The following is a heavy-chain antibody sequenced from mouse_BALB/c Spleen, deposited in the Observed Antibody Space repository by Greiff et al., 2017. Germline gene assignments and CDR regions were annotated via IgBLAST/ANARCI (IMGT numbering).Heavy chain of an antibody. V-gene: IGHV1S81*02. CDR1: GYTFTSYW. D-gene: IGHD4-1*01. J-gene: IGHJ1*01. CDR3: ARWKERGRYFDV. CDR2: INPSNGRT. Sequence: QVQLQQPGAALVKPGASVKLSCKASGYTFTSYWMHWVKQRPGQGLEWIGEINPSNGRTNYNEKFKSKATLTVDNSSSTAYMQLSSLTSEDSAVYYCARWKERGRYFDVWGAGTTVTVSS.